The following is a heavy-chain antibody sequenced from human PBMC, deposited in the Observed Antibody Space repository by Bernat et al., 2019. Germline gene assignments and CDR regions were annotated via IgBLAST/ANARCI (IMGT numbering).Heavy chain of an antibody. V-gene: IGHV3-11*05. CDR1: GFTFSDYY. J-gene: IGHJ4*02. CDR2: ISSSSSYT. CDR3: TTDLRWDSSSSVNY. Sequence: QVQLVESGGGLVKPGGSLRLSCAASGFTFSDYYMSWIRQAPGKGLDWVSYISSSSSYTNYADSVKGRFTISRDNTKNSLYLQMNSLKTEDTAVYYCTTDLRWDSSSSVNYWGQGTLVTVSS. D-gene: IGHD6-6*01.